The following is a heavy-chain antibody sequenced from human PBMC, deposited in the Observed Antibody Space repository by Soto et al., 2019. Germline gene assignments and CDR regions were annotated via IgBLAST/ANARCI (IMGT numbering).Heavy chain of an antibody. D-gene: IGHD6-19*01. J-gene: IGHJ5*02. V-gene: IGHV4-39*01. Sequence: ETLSLTCTVSGGSISSSSYYWGWIRQPPGKGLEWIGSIYYSGSTYYNPSLKSRVTISVDTSKNQFSLKLSSVTAADTAVYYCARRGSSGWYATSIWGWFDPWGQGTLVTVSS. CDR2: IYYSGST. CDR3: ARRGSSGWYATSIWGWFDP. CDR1: GGSISSSSYY.